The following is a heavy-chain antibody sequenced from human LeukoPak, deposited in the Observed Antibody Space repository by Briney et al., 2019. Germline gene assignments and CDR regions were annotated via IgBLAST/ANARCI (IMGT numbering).Heavy chain of an antibody. Sequence: SETLSLTCTDSGGYISSSNWWSWVRQPPGKGLEWVGEIYHSGSTNYNRSPKSRGTISLDPSKKPFAMKMSPVTAADTAVYHCARAVDVGCSSTSCYGHGAFDICGQGTLVTVSS. CDR3: ARAVDVGCSSTSCYGHGAFDI. V-gene: IGHV4-4*02. CDR2: IYHSGST. J-gene: IGHJ3*02. CDR1: GGYISSSNW. D-gene: IGHD2-2*01.